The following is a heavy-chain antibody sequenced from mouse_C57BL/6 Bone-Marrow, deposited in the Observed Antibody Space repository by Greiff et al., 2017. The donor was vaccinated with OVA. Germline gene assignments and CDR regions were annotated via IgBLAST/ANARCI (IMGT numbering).Heavy chain of an antibody. D-gene: IGHD1-1*01. CDR1: GYSITSGYY. J-gene: IGHJ1*03. Sequence: DVKLQESGPGLVKPSQSLSLTCSVTGYSITSGYYWNWIRQFPGNKLEWMGYISYDGSNNYNPSLKNRISLTRDTSKNQFFLKLNTVTTEDTATYYCARINYCGSSYSLCWYSDGWGTGTTVTVSS. V-gene: IGHV3-6*01. CDR3: ARINYCGSSYSLCWYSDG. CDR2: ISYDGSN.